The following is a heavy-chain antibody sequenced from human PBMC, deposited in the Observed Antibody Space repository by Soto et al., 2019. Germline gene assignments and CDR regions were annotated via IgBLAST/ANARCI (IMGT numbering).Heavy chain of an antibody. V-gene: IGHV3-23*01. CDR2: ISGSGGST. CDR3: AKDLRAGTSYYYYMDV. D-gene: IGHD6-13*01. J-gene: IGHJ6*03. CDR1: GFTFSSYA. Sequence: EVQLLESGGGLVQPGGSLRLSCAASGFTFSSYAMSWVRQAPGKGLEWVSAISGSGGSTYYADYVKGRFTISRDNSKNTLYLQMNSLRAEDTAVYYCAKDLRAGTSYYYYMDVWGKGTTVTVSS.